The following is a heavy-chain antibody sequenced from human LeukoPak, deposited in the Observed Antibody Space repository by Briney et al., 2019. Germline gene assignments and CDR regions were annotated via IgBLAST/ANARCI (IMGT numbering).Heavy chain of an antibody. CDR1: GFTFSSYS. D-gene: IGHD2-15*01. CDR3: ARVHTPYCSGGSCYSYYFDY. CDR2: ISSSSSTI. V-gene: IGHV3-48*04. Sequence: GGSLRLSCAASGFTFSSYSMNWVRQAPGKGLEWVSYISSSSSTIYYADSVKGRFTISRDNAKNSLYLQMNSLRAEDTAVYYCARVHTPYCSGGSCYSYYFDYWGQGTLVTVSS. J-gene: IGHJ4*02.